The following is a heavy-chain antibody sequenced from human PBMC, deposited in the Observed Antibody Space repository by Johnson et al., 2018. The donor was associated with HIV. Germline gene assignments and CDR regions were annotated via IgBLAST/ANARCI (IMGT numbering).Heavy chain of an antibody. CDR2: IRGRANTYAQ. CDR3: ASTIDIVPTGRSYDAFDI. V-gene: IGHV3-73*01. J-gene: IGHJ3*02. Sequence: VQLVESGGGVVQPGTSLRLSCTASGFAFSSYALHWVRQASGKGLEWVGRIRGRANTYAQAYAASLKGSFTISRDDSKNTAYLQMNSPTPEDTAVYYCASTIDIVPTGRSYDAFDIWGQGTLVTVSS. D-gene: IGHD5-12*01. CDR1: GFAFSSYA.